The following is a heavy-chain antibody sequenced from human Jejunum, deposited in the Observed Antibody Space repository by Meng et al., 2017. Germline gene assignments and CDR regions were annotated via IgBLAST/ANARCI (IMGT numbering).Heavy chain of an antibody. CDR3: AREVGDPIAGLDY. CDR2: ISSSGSTT. V-gene: IGHV3-48*03. D-gene: IGHD3-16*01. J-gene: IGHJ4*02. Sequence: GESLKSSCAASGFTFSSYEMNWVRQAPGKGLEWVSYISSSGSTTFYADSVKGRFTISRDYAKNSVFLQMNSLRAEDTAVYYCAREVGDPIAGLDYWGQGTLVTVSS. CDR1: GFTFSSYE.